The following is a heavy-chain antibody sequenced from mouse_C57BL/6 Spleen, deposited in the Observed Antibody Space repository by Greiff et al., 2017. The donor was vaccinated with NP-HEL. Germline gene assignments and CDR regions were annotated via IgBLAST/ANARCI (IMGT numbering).Heavy chain of an antibody. D-gene: IGHD1-1*01. CDR1: GYTFTDYE. Sequence: QVQLKESGAELVRPGASVTLSCKASGYTFTDYEMHWVKQTPVHGLEWIGAIDPETGGTAYNQKFKGKAILTADKSSSTAYMELRSLTSEDSAVYYCTRFGGYGSSFFAYWGQGTLVTVSA. CDR3: TRFGGYGSSFFAY. J-gene: IGHJ3*01. CDR2: IDPETGGT. V-gene: IGHV1-15*01.